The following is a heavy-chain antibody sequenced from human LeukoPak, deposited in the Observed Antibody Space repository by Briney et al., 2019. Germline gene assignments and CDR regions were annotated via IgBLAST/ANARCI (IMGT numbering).Heavy chain of an antibody. CDR1: DGSISGGSYY. Sequence: PSQTLSLTCTVSDGSISGGSYYWSWIRQPAGKGLEWIGRIYTSGSTNYNPSLQNRVTMSVDTSKHQFSLKLSSVTAADTAVYYCARGSIAADWYSPWLDWLDPWGQGTLVTVSS. CDR2: IYTSGST. CDR3: ARGSIAADWYSPWLDWLDP. J-gene: IGHJ5*02. D-gene: IGHD6-13*01. V-gene: IGHV4-61*02.